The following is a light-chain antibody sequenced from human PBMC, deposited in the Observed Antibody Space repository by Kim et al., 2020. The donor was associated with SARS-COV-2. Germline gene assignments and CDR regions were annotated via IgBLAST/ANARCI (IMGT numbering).Light chain of an antibody. CDR3: GTWDSSLNIGV. J-gene: IGLJ3*02. Sequence: GQKVTIACSGGRSNRGNNYVSLYQQHPGTAPKPLIYDNNKRPSGIPDRFSGSKSGTAATLGITGLQTGDEADYYCGTWDSSLNIGVFGGGTQLTVL. CDR1: RSNRGNNY. CDR2: DNN. V-gene: IGLV1-51*01.